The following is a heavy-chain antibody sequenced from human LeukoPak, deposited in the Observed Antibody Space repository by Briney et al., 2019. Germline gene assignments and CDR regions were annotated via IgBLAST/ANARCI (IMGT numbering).Heavy chain of an antibody. J-gene: IGHJ5*02. CDR3: ARGLRLRQNWFDP. Sequence: SETLSLTCTVSGGSISGYYWSWIRQHPGKGLEWIGYIYYSGSTYYDPSLKSRVTISVDTSKNQFSLKLSSVTAADTAVYYCARGLRLRQNWFDPWGQGTLVTVSS. V-gene: IGHV4-31*03. D-gene: IGHD6-25*01. CDR2: IYYSGST. CDR1: GGSISGYY.